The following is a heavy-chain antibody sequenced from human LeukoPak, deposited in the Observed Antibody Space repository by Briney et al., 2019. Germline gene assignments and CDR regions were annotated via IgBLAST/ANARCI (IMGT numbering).Heavy chain of an antibody. CDR1: GFTCSSYW. D-gene: IGHD2-15*01. V-gene: IGHV3-7*01. Sequence: GGSLRLCCAASGFTCSSYWISCVRQPPGEGLGLVANIKQDGSEKYYVDSVKGRFTISRDNAKNSLYLQMNSLRAEDTAVYYCARRVGEAVDYWGQGTLVTVSA. J-gene: IGHJ4*02. CDR3: ARRVGEAVDY. CDR2: IKQDGSEK.